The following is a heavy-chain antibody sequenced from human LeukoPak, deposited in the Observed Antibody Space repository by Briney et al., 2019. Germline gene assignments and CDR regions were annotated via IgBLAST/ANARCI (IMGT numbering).Heavy chain of an antibody. V-gene: IGHV4-39*07. CDR2: IYYSGST. Sequence: PSETLSLTCTVSGGSISSSSYYWGWIRQPPGKGLEWIGSIYYSGSTYYNPSLKSRVTISVDTSKNQFSLKLSSVTAADTAVYYCARAGYYYDSSGYYLFDYWGQGTLVTVSS. CDR3: ARAGYYYDSSGYYLFDY. CDR1: GGSISSSSYY. J-gene: IGHJ4*02. D-gene: IGHD3-22*01.